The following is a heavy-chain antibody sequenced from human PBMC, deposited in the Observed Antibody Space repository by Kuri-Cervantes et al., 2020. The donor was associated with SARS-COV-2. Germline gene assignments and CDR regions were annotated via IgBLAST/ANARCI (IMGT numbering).Heavy chain of an antibody. D-gene: IGHD3-22*01. CDR1: DGSISSYY. Sequence: GSLRLSCTVSDGSISSYYWSWIRQPPGKGLEWIWRIYTSGSTNYNPPLKSRVTIPVVTSKNQFSLKLSSVTAADTAVYYCARSRITMIVDQSGAFDIWGQGTMVTVSS. J-gene: IGHJ3*02. CDR2: IYTSGST. CDR3: ARSRITMIVDQSGAFDI. V-gene: IGHV4-4*07.